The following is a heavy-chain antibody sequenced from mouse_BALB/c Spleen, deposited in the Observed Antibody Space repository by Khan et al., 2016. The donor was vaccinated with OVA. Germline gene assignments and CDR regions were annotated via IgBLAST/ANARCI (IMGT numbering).Heavy chain of an antibody. V-gene: IGHV3-2*02. D-gene: IGHD2-13*01. CDR3: ARVCGEEFDY. CDR1: GYSFTGYYA. J-gene: IGHJ2*01. Sequence: VQLQQSGPGLVKPSLSLSLTCPVTGYSFTGYYAWYLIRQHPRNKLGWMGFISYNGNTNYNPSLKSRTSITRDTSKNQFFLQLNSVTTEDRATYYCARVCGEEFDYWGQGTTVTVSS. CDR2: ISYNGNT.